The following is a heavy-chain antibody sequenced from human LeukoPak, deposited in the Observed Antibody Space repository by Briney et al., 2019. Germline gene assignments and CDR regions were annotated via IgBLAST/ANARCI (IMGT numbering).Heavy chain of an antibody. D-gene: IGHD3-3*01. Sequence: ASVKVSCTASGYTFTSYDINWVRQATGQGLEWMGWMNPNSGNTGYAQKFQGRVTITRNTSISTAYMELSSLRSEDTAVYYCARGLRFSSDYDFWSWGQGTLVTVSS. CDR1: GYTFTSYD. CDR3: ARGLRFSSDYDFWS. J-gene: IGHJ4*02. V-gene: IGHV1-8*03. CDR2: MNPNSGNT.